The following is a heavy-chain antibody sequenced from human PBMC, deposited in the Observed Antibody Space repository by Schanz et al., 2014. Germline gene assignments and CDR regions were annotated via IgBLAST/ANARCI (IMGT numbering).Heavy chain of an antibody. CDR1: GDSVNSNY. CDR3: ARNKYTSGWYYFDY. Sequence: QVQLQESGPGLVKPSETLSLTCTVSGDSVNSNYWNWIRQSPGRGLEWIGHFYNPGSTNYNPSLKIRATISKDTPTTQVSLKLPSVPAADTAVYFCARNKYTSGWYYFDYWGQGVLVTVSS. J-gene: IGHJ4*02. V-gene: IGHV4-59*08. CDR2: FYNPGST. D-gene: IGHD6-19*01.